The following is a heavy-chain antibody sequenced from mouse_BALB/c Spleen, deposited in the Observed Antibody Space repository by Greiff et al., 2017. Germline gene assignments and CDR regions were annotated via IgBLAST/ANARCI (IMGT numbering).Heavy chain of an antibody. J-gene: IGHJ4*01. Sequence: VQLQQSGPELVKPGASVKMSCKASGYTFTSYVMHWVKQKPGQGLEWIGYINPYNDGTKYNEKFKGKATLTSDKSSSTAYMELSSLTSEDSAVYYCAREKELLRPYYAMDYWGQGTSVTVSS. CDR3: AREKELLRPYYAMDY. V-gene: IGHV1-14*01. CDR2: INPYNDGT. D-gene: IGHD1-2*01. CDR1: GYTFTSYV.